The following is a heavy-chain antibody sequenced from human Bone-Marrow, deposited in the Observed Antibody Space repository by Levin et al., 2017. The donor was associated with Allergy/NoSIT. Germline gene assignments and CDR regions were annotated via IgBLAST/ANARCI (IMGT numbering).Heavy chain of an antibody. V-gene: IGHV3-30-3*01. CDR3: AKIGYGFSLGNGCDG. CDR1: GFVFSVYS. Sequence: HGESLKISCAASGFVFSVYSTLWVRQAPGRGLEWVAAISHDGSIISYTDSVKGRFTVSRDNSKNTLYLQMSSLRTEDTAIYFCAKIGYGFSLGNGCDGWGQGTQVTVSS. J-gene: IGHJ4*02. CDR2: ISHDGSII. D-gene: IGHD5-12*01.